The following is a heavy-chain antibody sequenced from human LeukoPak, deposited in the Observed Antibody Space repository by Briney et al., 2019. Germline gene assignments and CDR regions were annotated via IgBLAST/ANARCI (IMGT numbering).Heavy chain of an antibody. D-gene: IGHD6-19*01. V-gene: IGHV4-4*07. J-gene: IGHJ4*02. Sequence: SETLSLTCTVSGGSINDYYWSWIRQPAGKGLHWIGRVFTSGSTNYNPSLKSRVTMSIDTSKNQCSLRLTSVTAADTAMYYCAREYSNGWYVFDYWGQGTLVTVSS. CDR1: GGSINDYY. CDR2: VFTSGST. CDR3: AREYSNGWYVFDY.